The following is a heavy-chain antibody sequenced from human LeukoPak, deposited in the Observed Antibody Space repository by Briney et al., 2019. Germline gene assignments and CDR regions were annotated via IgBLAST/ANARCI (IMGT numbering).Heavy chain of an antibody. J-gene: IGHJ4*02. Sequence: PSETLSLTCTVSGGSISSYYWSWIRQPPGKGLEWIRYIYYSGSTNYNPSLKSRVTISVDTSKNQFSLKLSSVTAADTAVYYCARERRYNCNDDYWGQGTLVTVSS. D-gene: IGHD1-1*01. CDR2: IYYSGST. V-gene: IGHV4-59*01. CDR3: ARERRYNCNDDY. CDR1: GGSISSYY.